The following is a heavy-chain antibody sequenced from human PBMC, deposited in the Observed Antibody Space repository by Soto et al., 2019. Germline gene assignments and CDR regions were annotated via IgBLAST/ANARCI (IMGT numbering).Heavy chain of an antibody. CDR1: GFTFSSYS. J-gene: IGHJ5*02. CDR3: ARDVHYDILTGYYVKSWFDP. V-gene: IGHV3-21*01. Sequence: EVQLVESGGGLVKPGGSLRLSCAASGFTFSSYSMNWVRQAPGKGLEWVSSISSSSSYIYYADSVKGRFTISRDNAKNSLDLQMNSLRAEDTAVYYCARDVHYDILTGYYVKSWFDPWGQGTLVTVSS. D-gene: IGHD3-9*01. CDR2: ISSSSSYI.